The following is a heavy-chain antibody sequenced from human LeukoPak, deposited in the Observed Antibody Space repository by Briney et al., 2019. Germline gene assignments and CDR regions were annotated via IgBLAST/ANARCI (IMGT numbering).Heavy chain of an antibody. CDR1: GFSFSTYE. D-gene: IGHD4/OR15-4a*01. Sequence: GSLRLSCAASGFSFSTYEFHWVRHAPGKGLEWVSYISASGQTIYYADSVRGRFTISRDNAKNSLYLQMNSLGAEDTAVYHCARDRGVDYGNDGFDIWGQGTTVTVSS. CDR3: ARDRGVDYGNDGFDI. CDR2: ISASGQTI. V-gene: IGHV3-48*03. J-gene: IGHJ3*02.